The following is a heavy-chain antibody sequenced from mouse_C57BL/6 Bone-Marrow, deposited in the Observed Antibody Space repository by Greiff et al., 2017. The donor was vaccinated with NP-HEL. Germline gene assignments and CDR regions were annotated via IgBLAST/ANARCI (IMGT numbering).Heavy chain of an antibody. Sequence: QVQLKQPGAELVKPGASVKLSCKASGYTFTSYWMHWVKQRPGRGLEWIGRIDPNSGGTKYNEKFKSKATLTVDKPSSTAYMQLSSLTSEDSAVYYCARGGASTVVARLRDWYFDVWGTGTTVTVSS. V-gene: IGHV1-72*01. D-gene: IGHD1-1*01. CDR3: ARGGASTVVARLRDWYFDV. CDR1: GYTFTSYW. J-gene: IGHJ1*03. CDR2: IDPNSGGT.